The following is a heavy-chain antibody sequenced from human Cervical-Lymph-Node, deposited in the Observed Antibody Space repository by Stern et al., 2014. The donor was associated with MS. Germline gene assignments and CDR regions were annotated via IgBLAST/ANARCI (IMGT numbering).Heavy chain of an antibody. Sequence: VQLGQSGGEGKKPVASVKVSCKASGYNTTSYGFTWARPASGQGLEWMGWISVYNGNTNYAQKFKGRVTMTKATLTSTDYMEVRSLRSDDTAVYYCATFTSAAGTFNHWCQRTLVTVSS. CDR2: ISVYNGNT. D-gene: IGHD6-13*01. J-gene: IGHJ4*02. V-gene: IGHV1-18*01. CDR1: GYNTTSYG. CDR3: ATFTSAAGTFNH.